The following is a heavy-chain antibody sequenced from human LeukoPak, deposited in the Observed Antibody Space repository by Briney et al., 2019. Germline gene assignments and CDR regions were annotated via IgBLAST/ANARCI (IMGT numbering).Heavy chain of an antibody. CDR3: ARGDSTVTPKYFQY. CDR2: IYYSGST. J-gene: IGHJ1*01. Sequence: SETLSLTCTVSGGSISSYYWSWIRQPPGKGLEWIGYIYYSGSTNYNPSLRSRVTISLDTSKNQFSLKLSSVTAADTAVYYCARGDSTVTPKYFQYWGQGTLVTVSS. D-gene: IGHD4-23*01. CDR1: GGSISSYY. V-gene: IGHV4-59*01.